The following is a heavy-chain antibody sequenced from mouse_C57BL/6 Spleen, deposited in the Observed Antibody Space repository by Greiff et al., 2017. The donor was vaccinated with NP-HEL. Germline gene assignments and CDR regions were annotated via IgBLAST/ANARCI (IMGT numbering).Heavy chain of an antibody. CDR3: ARRGNWDYLDY. CDR1: GYTFTGYW. Sequence: QVQLQQSGAELMKPGASVKLSCKATGYTFTGYWIEWVKQRPGHGLEWIGEILPGSGSTNYNEKFKGKATFTADTSSNTANMQLRSLTTEDSAIYYCARRGNWDYLDYWGQGTTLTVSS. J-gene: IGHJ2*01. V-gene: IGHV1-9*01. D-gene: IGHD4-1*01. CDR2: ILPGSGST.